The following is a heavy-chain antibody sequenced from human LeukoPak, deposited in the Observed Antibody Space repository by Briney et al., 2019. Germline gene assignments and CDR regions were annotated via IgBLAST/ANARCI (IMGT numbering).Heavy chain of an antibody. V-gene: IGHV1-2*02. CDR2: INPNSGGT. Sequence: ASVKVSCKASGDTFTDYYIYWARQAPGQGLEWMGWINPNSGGTNYAQKFQGRVTMTWDTSILTAYMELSSLTSDDTAVHYCAASTVQNYYWYYGMDVWGQGTTVTVSS. J-gene: IGHJ6*02. D-gene: IGHD4-17*01. CDR1: GDTFTDYY. CDR3: AASTVQNYYWYYGMDV.